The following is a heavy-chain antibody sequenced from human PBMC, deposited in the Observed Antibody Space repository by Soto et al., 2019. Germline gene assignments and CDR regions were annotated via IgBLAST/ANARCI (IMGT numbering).Heavy chain of an antibody. CDR2: IYTSGTT. Sequence: PSATLSLTCTVPGGSVSGSYWSWIRQPAGKGLEWLGRIYTSGTTNYNPSLKSRITMSVDTSKNQFSLKLSSVTLADTAVYYCARDIAAAGMEDWFDPWVQVTLVTVS. V-gene: IGHV4-4*07. CDR3: ARDIAAAGMEDWFDP. D-gene: IGHD6-13*01. J-gene: IGHJ5*02. CDR1: GGSVSGSY.